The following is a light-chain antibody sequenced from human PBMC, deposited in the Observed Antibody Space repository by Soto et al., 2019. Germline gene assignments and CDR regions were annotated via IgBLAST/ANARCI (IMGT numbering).Light chain of an antibody. CDR1: QTISSW. J-gene: IGKJ1*01. V-gene: IGKV1-5*03. Sequence: DIDMTQSPSTLSGGLGDIVTITCRASQTISSWLAWYQQKPGKAPKLLIYKASTLKSGVPSRFSGSGSGTEFTLTISSLQPDDFATYYCQHYNSYSEAFGQGTKVDIK. CDR2: KAS. CDR3: QHYNSYSEA.